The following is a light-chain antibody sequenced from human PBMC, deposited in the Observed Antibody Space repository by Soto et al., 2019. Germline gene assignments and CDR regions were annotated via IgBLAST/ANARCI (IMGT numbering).Light chain of an antibody. CDR2: AAS. Sequence: LTQSPGTLSLSTGDRATLSCRASQNLGSGYLAWYQQKPGQAPRILIYAASSRATGIPDRFSGSGSGTDFSLTISRLEPEDFAVYYCQQYDTSPRTFGQGTKV. V-gene: IGKV3-20*01. CDR3: QQYDTSPRT. CDR1: QNLGSGY. J-gene: IGKJ1*01.